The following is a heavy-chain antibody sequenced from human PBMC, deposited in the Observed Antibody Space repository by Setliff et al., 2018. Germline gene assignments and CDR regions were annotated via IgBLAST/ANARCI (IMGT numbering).Heavy chain of an antibody. CDR3: TRGGERYHTAN. Sequence: SETLSLTCTVSGGSINSGVYYWGWIRQPPGKGLEWIGRIYHGGDTYYNASLKSRLTISVDTSKNQFSLSLTSVTAADTAVYYCTRGGERYHTANWGQGALVTVSS. V-gene: IGHV4-39*01. CDR1: GGSINSGVYY. D-gene: IGHD2-2*01. J-gene: IGHJ4*02. CDR2: IYHGGDT.